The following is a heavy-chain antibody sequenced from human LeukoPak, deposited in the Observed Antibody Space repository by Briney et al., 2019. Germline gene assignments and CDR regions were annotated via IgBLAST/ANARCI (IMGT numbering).Heavy chain of an antibody. CDR2: IYYSGST. D-gene: IGHD4-17*01. CDR3: ARGYGSMDV. V-gene: IGHV4-59*01. CDR1: GVSISSYY. J-gene: IGHJ6*02. Sequence: SETLSLTCSVSGVSISSYYWSWIRQPPGKGLEWIGYIYYSGSTTYNPSLKSRVTISVDTSKNQFSLKLNSVTAADTAVYYCARGYGSMDVWGQGTTVTVSS.